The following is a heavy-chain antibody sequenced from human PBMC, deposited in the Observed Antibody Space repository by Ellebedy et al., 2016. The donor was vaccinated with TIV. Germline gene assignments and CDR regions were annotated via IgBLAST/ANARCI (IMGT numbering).Heavy chain of an antibody. CDR3: AREGISRSGVPLFEF. J-gene: IGHJ4*02. D-gene: IGHD6-13*01. CDR2: ITPIVGTP. CDR1: GNSFVSYD. V-gene: IGHV1-69*06. Sequence: AASVKVSCKASGNSFVSYDFNWVRQAPGQRLQWLGGITPIVGTPNYAQRFQGRVTITADRTTNTVYMELRGLTSDDSAVYFCAREGISRSGVPLFEFWGQGTLVTVSS.